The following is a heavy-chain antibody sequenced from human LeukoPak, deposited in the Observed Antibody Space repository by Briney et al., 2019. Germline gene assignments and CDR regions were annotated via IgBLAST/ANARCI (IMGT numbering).Heavy chain of an antibody. CDR2: INPGNGNT. D-gene: IGHD4-11*01. CDR1: GYTLTSYA. Sequence: ASEKVSCKASGYTLTSYAMHWVRQAPGQGLEWMGWINPGNGNTQHSQRFKGRVTITRDTSASTAYMELSSLTSEDTAMYYCARGKATVTSFSFDYWGQGILVTVSS. CDR3: ARGKATVTSFSFDY. J-gene: IGHJ4*02. V-gene: IGHV1-3*01.